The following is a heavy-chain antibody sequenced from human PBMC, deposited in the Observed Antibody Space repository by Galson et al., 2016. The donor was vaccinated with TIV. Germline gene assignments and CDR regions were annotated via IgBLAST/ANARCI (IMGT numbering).Heavy chain of an antibody. D-gene: IGHD3-16*01. CDR3: ARMSLLGALDV. CDR1: GYNFRSYW. J-gene: IGHJ3*01. Sequence: QSGAEVKKPGESLKISCKDSGYNFRSYWIAWVRQMPGKGFEWLGIIFPNDSDIRYSPYFRGLVTMSADESTSTAYLQCSSLKASDTAMYYCARMSLLGALDVWGQGTMVIVSS. CDR2: IFPNDSDI. V-gene: IGHV5-51*03.